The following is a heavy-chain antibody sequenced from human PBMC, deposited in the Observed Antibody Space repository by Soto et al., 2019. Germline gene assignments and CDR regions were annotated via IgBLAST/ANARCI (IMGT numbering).Heavy chain of an antibody. V-gene: IGHV1-2*04. J-gene: IGHJ3*02. Sequence: GASVKNSCKASGYTFTGYYMHWVRQAPGQGLEWMGWINPNSGGTNYAQKFQGWVTMTRDTSISTAYMELRKLRSDDTAVYYCARDKPNDSSGYYSPGAFDIWGQGTMVTVS. CDR2: INPNSGGT. CDR3: ARDKPNDSSGYYSPGAFDI. D-gene: IGHD3-22*01. CDR1: GYTFTGYY.